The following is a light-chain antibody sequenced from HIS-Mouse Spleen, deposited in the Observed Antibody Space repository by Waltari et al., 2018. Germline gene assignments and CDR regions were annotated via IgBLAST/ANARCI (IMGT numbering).Light chain of an antibody. V-gene: IGLV2-18*02. J-gene: IGLJ1*01. Sequence: QSALTQPPSVSGSPGQSVTISCTGTSSDVGSSNRSSWYQQPPGTAPKLMIYEVSNRPSGVPDRFSGSKSGNTASLTISGLQAEDEADYYCSSYTSSSTVFGTGTKVTVL. CDR3: SSYTSSSTV. CDR1: SSDVGSSNR. CDR2: EVS.